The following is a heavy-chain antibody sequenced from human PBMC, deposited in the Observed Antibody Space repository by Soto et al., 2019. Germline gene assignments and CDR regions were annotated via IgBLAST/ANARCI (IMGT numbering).Heavy chain of an antibody. Sequence: ASVKVSCKASGFTFTSSAVQWVRQARGQRLEWIGWIVVGSGNTNYAQKFQERVTITRDMSTSTAYMELSSLRSEDTAVYYCAADKGIVLYYYYGMEVWGQGTTVTVSS. CDR3: AADKGIVLYYYYGMEV. D-gene: IGHD2-2*01. CDR2: IVVGSGNT. CDR1: GFTFTSSA. J-gene: IGHJ6*02. V-gene: IGHV1-58*01.